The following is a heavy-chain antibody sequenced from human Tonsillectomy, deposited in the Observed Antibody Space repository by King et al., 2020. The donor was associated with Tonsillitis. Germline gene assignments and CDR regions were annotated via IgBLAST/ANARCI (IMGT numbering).Heavy chain of an antibody. CDR2: ISSSSSYI. V-gene: IGHV3-21*01. CDR3: ARDRERNYDYYFDY. Sequence: VQLVESGGGLVKPGGSLRLSCAASGFTFSSYSMNWVRQAPGKWLEWVSSISSSSSYIYYADSVKGRFTISRDNAKNSLYLQMNSLRAEDTAVYYCARDRERNYDYYFDYWGQGTLVTVSS. CDR1: GFTFSSYS. J-gene: IGHJ4*02. D-gene: IGHD1-7*01.